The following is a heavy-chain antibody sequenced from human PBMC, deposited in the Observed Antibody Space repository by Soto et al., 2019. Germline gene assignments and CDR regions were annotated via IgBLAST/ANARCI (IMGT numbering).Heavy chain of an antibody. CDR2: IIPIFGTA. Sequence: GASVKVSCKASGGTFSSYAISWVRQAPGQGLEWMGGIIPIFGTANYAQKFQGRVTTTADESTSTAYMELSSLRSEDTAVYYCARDSIAAAGKFDYWGQGTLVTVSS. J-gene: IGHJ4*02. D-gene: IGHD6-13*01. CDR1: GGTFSSYA. V-gene: IGHV1-69*13. CDR3: ARDSIAAAGKFDY.